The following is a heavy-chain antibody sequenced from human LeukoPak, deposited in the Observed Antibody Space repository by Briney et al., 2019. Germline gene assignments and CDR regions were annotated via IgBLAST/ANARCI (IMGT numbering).Heavy chain of an antibody. J-gene: IGHJ4*02. Sequence: GGSLRLSCAASGFTFSSYWMSWVRQAPGKGLEWVANIKQDGSEKYYVDSVKGRFTISRDNAKNSLYLQMNSLRAEDTAVYYCMTGPTLWVEEYHFDYWGQGTLVTVSS. CDR1: GFTFSSYW. V-gene: IGHV3-7*01. CDR3: MTGPTLWVEEYHFDY. CDR2: IKQDGSEK. D-gene: IGHD3-9*01.